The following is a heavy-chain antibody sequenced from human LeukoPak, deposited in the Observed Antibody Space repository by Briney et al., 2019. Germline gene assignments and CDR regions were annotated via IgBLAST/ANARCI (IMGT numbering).Heavy chain of an antibody. J-gene: IGHJ4*02. D-gene: IGHD3/OR15-3a*01. V-gene: IGHV3-30*02. CDR2: IRYDGSNK. CDR3: ANLDWGWVLLGY. CDR1: GFTFSSYG. Sequence: PGGSLRLSCAASGFTFSSYGMHWVRLAPGKGLEWVAFIRYDGSNKYYADSVKGRFTISRDNSKNTLYLQMNSLRAEDTAVYYCANLDWGWVLLGYWGQGTLVTVSS.